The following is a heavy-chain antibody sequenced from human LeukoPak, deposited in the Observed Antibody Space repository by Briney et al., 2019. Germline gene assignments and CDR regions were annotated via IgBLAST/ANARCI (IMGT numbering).Heavy chain of an antibody. CDR3: ARGPGGEIVVVTASYFDY. D-gene: IGHD2-21*02. CDR1: GGSFSGYY. V-gene: IGHV4-34*01. J-gene: IGHJ4*02. Sequence: SETLSLTCAVYGGSFSGYYWSWIRQPPGKGLEWIGEINHSGSTNYNPSLKSRVTISVDTSKNQFSLKLSSVTAADTAVYYCARGPGGEIVVVTASYFDYWGQGTLVTVSS. CDR2: INHSGST.